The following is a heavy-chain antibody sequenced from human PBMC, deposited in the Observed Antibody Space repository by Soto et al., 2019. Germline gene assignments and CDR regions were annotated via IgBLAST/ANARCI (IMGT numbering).Heavy chain of an antibody. CDR1: SGSTSPHY. V-gene: IGHV4-59*11. CDR2: IYFTGST. J-gene: IGHJ5*02. Sequence: SETLSLTCTVSSGSTSPHYWSWIRQSPGKGLEWIAYIYFTGSTNYNPSLKSRVTISIDTSKNQFSLKLTSVTAADTAVYYCARGGSWFDPWGQGTLVTVS. CDR3: ARGGSWFDP.